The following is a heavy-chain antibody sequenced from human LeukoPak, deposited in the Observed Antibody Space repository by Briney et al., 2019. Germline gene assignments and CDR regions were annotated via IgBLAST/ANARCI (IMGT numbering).Heavy chain of an antibody. V-gene: IGHV3-30*18. D-gene: IGHD6-13*01. Sequence: GRSPRLSCAASGFTFSSYGMHWVRQAPGKGLEWVAVISYDGSNKYYADSVKGRFTISRDNSKNTLYLQMNSLRAEDTAVYYCAKDRKSIAAAEAYYYYGMDVWGQGTTVTVSS. CDR1: GFTFSSYG. CDR3: AKDRKSIAAAEAYYYYGMDV. CDR2: ISYDGSNK. J-gene: IGHJ6*02.